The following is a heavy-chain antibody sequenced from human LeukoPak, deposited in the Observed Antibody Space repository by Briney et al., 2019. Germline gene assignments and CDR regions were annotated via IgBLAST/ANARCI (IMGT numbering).Heavy chain of an antibody. J-gene: IGHJ4*01. CDR3: ATDVRSSPLGF. CDR1: GFTFSRYA. V-gene: IGHV3-23*01. CDR2: IDGSGGRGEKT. D-gene: IGHD6-13*01. Sequence: PGGSLRLSCEASGFTFSRYAMSWVRQAPGKGLEWVSGIDGSGGRGEKTYYADSAKGRFTISRDSSNNTLFLQMSNLRADDSGLYYCATDVRSSPLGFWGHGTLVTVSS.